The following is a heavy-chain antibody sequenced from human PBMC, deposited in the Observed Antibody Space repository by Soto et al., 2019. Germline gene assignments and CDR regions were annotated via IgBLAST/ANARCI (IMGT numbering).Heavy chain of an antibody. J-gene: IGHJ6*02. D-gene: IGHD3-16*02. CDR3: ARAAYDYVWGSYRYNYYYYGMDV. Sequence: ASVKVSCKASGYTFASYGISWVRQAPGQGLEWMGWISAYNGNTNYAQKLQGRVTMTTDTSTSTAYMELRSLRSDDTAVYYCARAAYDYVWGSYRYNYYYYGMDVWGQGTTVPSP. CDR2: ISAYNGNT. CDR1: GYTFASYG. V-gene: IGHV1-18*01.